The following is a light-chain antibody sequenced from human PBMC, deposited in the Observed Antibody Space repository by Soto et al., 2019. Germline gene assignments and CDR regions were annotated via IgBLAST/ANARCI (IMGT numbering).Light chain of an antibody. CDR1: QSLLHSNGYNY. CDR3: VQALQTPLT. V-gene: IGKV2-28*01. J-gene: IGKJ4*01. CDR2: LGS. Sequence: DIVMTQSPLSLPVTPGEPASISCRSSQSLLHSNGYNYLDWYLQKPGQSPQLLIYLGSNRASGVPDRFSGSGSGTDFTLKISRVEAEDVGVYYCVQALQTPLTFGGGTKV.